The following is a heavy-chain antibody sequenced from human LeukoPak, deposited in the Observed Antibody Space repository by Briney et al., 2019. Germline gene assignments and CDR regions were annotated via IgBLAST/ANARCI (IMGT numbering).Heavy chain of an antibody. J-gene: IGHJ4*02. Sequence: SETLSLTCAVYGGSVRDNYWSWIRQPPGKGLEWIGEIHHSGSTKYNPSLKSRVTISLDTSKNQFSLRLSSVTAADTAVYYCATNWSDFDYWGPGTLVTASS. CDR2: IHHSGST. CDR3: ATNWSDFDY. CDR1: GGSVRDNY. D-gene: IGHD1-1*01. V-gene: IGHV4-34*01.